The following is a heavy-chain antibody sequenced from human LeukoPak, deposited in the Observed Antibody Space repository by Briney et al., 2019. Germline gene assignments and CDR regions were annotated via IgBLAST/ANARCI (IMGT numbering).Heavy chain of an antibody. CDR2: INSDGSST. D-gene: IGHD5-12*01. J-gene: IGHJ4*02. V-gene: IGHV3-74*01. CDR3: ARWWLRSGDY. Sequence: PGGSLRLSCAASGFTFSSYWMHWVRQAPGKGLVWVSRINSDGSSTIYADSVKGRFTISRDNDKNTLYLQMNSLRAEDTDVYYCARWWLRSGDYWGQGTLVTVSS. CDR1: GFTFSSYW.